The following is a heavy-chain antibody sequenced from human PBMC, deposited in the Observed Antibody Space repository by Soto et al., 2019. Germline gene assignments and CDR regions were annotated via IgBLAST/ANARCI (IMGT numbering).Heavy chain of an antibody. J-gene: IGHJ6*02. V-gene: IGHV3-33*01. D-gene: IGHD5-12*01. Sequence: GGSLRLSCAASGFTFSSYGMHWVRQAPGKALEWVAVIWYDGSNKYYADSVKGRFTISRDNSKNTLYLQMNSLRAEDTAVYYCARDKGDGYNMRNYYYYGMDVWGQGTTVTVSS. CDR3: ARDKGDGYNMRNYYYYGMDV. CDR1: GFTFSSYG. CDR2: IWYDGSNK.